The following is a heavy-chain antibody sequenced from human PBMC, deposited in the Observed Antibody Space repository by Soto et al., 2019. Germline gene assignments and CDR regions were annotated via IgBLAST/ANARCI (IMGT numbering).Heavy chain of an antibody. CDR2: IFHSGST. V-gene: IGHV4-4*02. CDR1: GGSISNSNW. J-gene: IGHJ4*02. CDR3: ASSKEFSSRADY. D-gene: IGHD6-13*01. Sequence: QVQLQESGPGLVKPSGTLSLTCAVSGGSISNSNWWTWVRQPPGKGLEWIEEIFHSGSTNYNPSLKSRVTISVDKSKNQFALKLASVTAADTAVYYCASSKEFSSRADYWGQGTLVTVSS.